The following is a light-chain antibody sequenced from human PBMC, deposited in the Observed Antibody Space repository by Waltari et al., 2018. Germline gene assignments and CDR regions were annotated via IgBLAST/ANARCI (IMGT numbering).Light chain of an antibody. V-gene: IGKV1-5*03. CDR3: QQYNSYSSTT. J-gene: IGKJ5*01. Sequence: DIQMTQSPSTLSASVGDRVTITCRASQSVGSWLAWYHQKPGKVPKLLIYETSSLESGVPSRFSGSGSGTEFSLTISSLQPDDFATYYCQQYNSYSSTTFGQGTRLEIK. CDR1: QSVGSW. CDR2: ETS.